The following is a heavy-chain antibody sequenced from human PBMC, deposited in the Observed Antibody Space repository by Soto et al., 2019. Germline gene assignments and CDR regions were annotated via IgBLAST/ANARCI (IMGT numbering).Heavy chain of an antibody. V-gene: IGHV3-23*01. CDR3: AKVGVAGYYSTCDY. CDR1: GFTFSSCA. D-gene: IGHD3-9*01. J-gene: IGHJ4*02. Sequence: PGGSLRLSCAASGFTFSSCAMGWVRQAPGKGLEWVSVISGSGGSTYYADSVKGRFTISRDNSKNTLYLQMNSLRAEDTAVYYCAKVGVAGYYSTCDYWGQGTLVTVSS. CDR2: ISGSGGST.